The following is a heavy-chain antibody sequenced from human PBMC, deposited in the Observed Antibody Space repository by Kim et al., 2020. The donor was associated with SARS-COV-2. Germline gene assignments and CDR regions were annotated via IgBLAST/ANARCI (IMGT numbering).Heavy chain of an antibody. CDR3: ARFGSSRRIAALHY. CDR1: GFAFSSYW. V-gene: IGHV3-7*01. J-gene: IGHJ4*02. CDR2: IKQDGSEK. Sequence: GGSLRLSCAASGFAFSSYWMSWVRQAPGKGLEWVANIKQDGSEKYYVDSVKGRFTISRDNAKNSLYLQMNSLRAEDTAVYYCARFGSSRRIAALHYWGQGTLVTVSS. D-gene: IGHD6-6*01.